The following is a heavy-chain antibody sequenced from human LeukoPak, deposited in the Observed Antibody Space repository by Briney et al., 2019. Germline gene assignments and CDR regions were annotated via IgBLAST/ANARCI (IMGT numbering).Heavy chain of an antibody. CDR2: INHSGST. J-gene: IGHJ4*02. CDR1: GGSISSSSYY. CDR3: ARGFTDSAASTSRGFDY. V-gene: IGHV4-39*06. D-gene: IGHD2-2*01. Sequence: SETLSLTCTVSGGSISSSSYYWGWIRQPPGKGLEWIGEINHSGSTNYNPALKRRATISVDTTKTQFPLKLSSVTAADTAVYYCARGFTDSAASTSRGFDYWGQGTLVTVSS.